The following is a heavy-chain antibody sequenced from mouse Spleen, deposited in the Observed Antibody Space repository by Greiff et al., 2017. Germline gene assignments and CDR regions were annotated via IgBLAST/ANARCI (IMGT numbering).Heavy chain of an antibody. CDR2: ISSGGSYT. V-gene: IGHV5-6-4*01. Sequence: EVKVVESGGGLVKPGGSLKLSCAASGFTFSSYTMSWVRQTPEKRLEWVATISSGGSYTYYPDSVKGRFTISRDNAKNTLYLQMSSLKSEDTAMYYCTRDLGGKEDYWGQGTSVTVSS. J-gene: IGHJ4*01. CDR1: GFTFSSYT. D-gene: IGHD3-1*01. CDR3: TRDLGGKEDY.